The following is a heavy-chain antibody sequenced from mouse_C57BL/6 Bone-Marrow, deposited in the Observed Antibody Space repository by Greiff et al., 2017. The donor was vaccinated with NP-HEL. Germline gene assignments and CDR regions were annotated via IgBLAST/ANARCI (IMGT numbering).Heavy chain of an antibody. V-gene: IGHV1-64*01. J-gene: IGHJ4*01. CDR3: ARVLLRSYAMDY. Sequence: QVQLQQPGAELVKPGASVKLSCKASGYTFTSYWMHWVKQRPGQGLEWIGMIHPNSGSTNYNEKFKSKATLTVDKSSSTAYMQRSSLTSEDSAVYYCARVLLRSYAMDYWGQGTSVTVSS. CDR1: GYTFTSYW. D-gene: IGHD1-1*01. CDR2: IHPNSGST.